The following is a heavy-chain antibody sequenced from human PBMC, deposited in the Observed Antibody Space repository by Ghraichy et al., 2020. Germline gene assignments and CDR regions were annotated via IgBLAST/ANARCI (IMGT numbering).Heavy chain of an antibody. CDR1: GGSISSYY. J-gene: IGHJ3*02. CDR2: IYYRGST. CDR3: ARWVDLWSGPFDAFDI. D-gene: IGHD3-3*01. Sequence: SETLSLTCTVSGGSISSYYWSWIRQPPGKGLEWIGYIYYRGSTNSNPSLKSRVTISVDTSKNQFSLKLSSVTAADTAVYYCARWVDLWSGPFDAFDIWGQGTMVTVSS. V-gene: IGHV4-59*01.